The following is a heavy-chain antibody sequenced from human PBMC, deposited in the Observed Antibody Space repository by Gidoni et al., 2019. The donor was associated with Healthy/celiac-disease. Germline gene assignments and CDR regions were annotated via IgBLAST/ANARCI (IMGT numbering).Heavy chain of an antibody. V-gene: IGHV3-7*03. J-gene: IGHJ5*02. D-gene: IGHD2-2*01. CDR2: IKQDGSEK. Sequence: EVQLVESGGGLVQPGGSLRLSCAAAGFTFSSYWMSWVRQAPGKGLEWVANIKQDGSEKYYVDSVKGRFTISRDNAKNSLYLQMNSLRAEDTAVYYCARDHGSTSFTNWFDPWGQGTLVTVSS. CDR3: ARDHGSTSFTNWFDP. CDR1: GFTFSSYW.